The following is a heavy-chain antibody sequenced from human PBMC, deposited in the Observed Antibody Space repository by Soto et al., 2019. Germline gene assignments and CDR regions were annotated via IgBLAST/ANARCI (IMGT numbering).Heavy chain of an antibody. CDR2: IYYSGST. CDR1: GGSVTTGSYY. D-gene: IGHD4-17*01. CDR3: ANYPTTVTSDY. J-gene: IGHJ4*02. Sequence: QVQLQESGPGLVKPSETLSLTCTVSGGSVTTGSYYWSWIRQPPGKGLEWIGYIYYSGSTNYNPSLKRRVTTSVDTAKTQFSLKLRSVTAADTAVYYCANYPTTVTSDYWGQGTLVTVSS. V-gene: IGHV4-61*01.